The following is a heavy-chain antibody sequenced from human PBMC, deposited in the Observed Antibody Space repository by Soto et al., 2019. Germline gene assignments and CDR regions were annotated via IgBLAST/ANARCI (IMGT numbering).Heavy chain of an antibody. CDR3: ATCTGGSCYYYGMDI. CDR1: GCTFSTYY. CDR2: INPRSGGT. V-gene: IGHV1-2*02. J-gene: IGHJ6*02. D-gene: IGHD2-15*01. Sequence: GASVKVSCKGSGCTFSTYYIHWVRQAPGQGLEWMGWINPRSGGTNFAQKFQGRVTMTRDTSISTAYMELTRLMSNDTAVYYCATCTGGSCYYYGMDIWGQGTTVTVSS.